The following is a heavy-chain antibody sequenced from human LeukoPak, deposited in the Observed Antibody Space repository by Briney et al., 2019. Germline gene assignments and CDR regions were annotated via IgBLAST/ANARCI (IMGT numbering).Heavy chain of an antibody. D-gene: IGHD5-18*01. J-gene: IGHJ4*02. CDR3: AREVRGYSYGSDY. CDR1: EFTFRSYA. CDR2: ISGSGATT. Sequence: GGSLRLSCAASEFTFRSYAMSWVRQAPGKGLEWVSAISGSGATTYSADSVKGRFTISRDNAKNSLYLQMNSLRAEHTAVYYCAREVRGYSYGSDYWGQGTLVTVSS. V-gene: IGHV3-23*01.